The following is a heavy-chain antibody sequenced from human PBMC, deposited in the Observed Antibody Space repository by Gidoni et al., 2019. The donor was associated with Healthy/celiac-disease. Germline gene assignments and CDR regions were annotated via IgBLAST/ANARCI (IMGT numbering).Heavy chain of an antibody. Sequence: EVQLVESGGGLVQPGRSLRLSCAASGFTFDDYAMHWVRQAPGKGLEWVSGISWNSGSIGYADSVKGRFTISRDNAKNSLYLQMNSLRAEDTALYYCAKDNFLWFGGKNYFDYWGQGTLVTVSS. D-gene: IGHD3-10*01. J-gene: IGHJ4*02. CDR1: GFTFDDYA. CDR2: ISWNSGSI. CDR3: AKDNFLWFGGKNYFDY. V-gene: IGHV3-9*01.